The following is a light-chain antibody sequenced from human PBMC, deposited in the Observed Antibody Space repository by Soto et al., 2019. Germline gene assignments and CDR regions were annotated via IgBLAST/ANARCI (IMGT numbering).Light chain of an antibody. J-gene: IGLJ2*01. V-gene: IGLV1-40*01. Sequence: QSVLTQPPSVSGAPGQRVTISCTGGSSNIGAGYDVHWYQQLPGTAPKILIYGNSNRPSGVPDRFSGSKSGTSASLAITGLQAEDEADYYCQSYDSSLSVVFGGGTQLTVL. CDR1: SSNIGAGYD. CDR3: QSYDSSLSVV. CDR2: GNS.